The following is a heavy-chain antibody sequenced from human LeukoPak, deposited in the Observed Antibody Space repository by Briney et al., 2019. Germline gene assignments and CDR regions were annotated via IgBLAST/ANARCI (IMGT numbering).Heavy chain of an antibody. V-gene: IGHV4-38-2*02. D-gene: IGHD1-1*01. Sequence: NASETLSLTCTVSGYSIINGYYWGWLRQPPGKGLEWIGTIFHSGTTYYNPSLKSRVTISVDTSKNQVYLRLSSVTAADTAVYYCARNASSWNVVQSWGPGTLVTFAS. CDR3: ARNASSWNVVQS. J-gene: IGHJ5*02. CDR2: IFHSGTT. CDR1: GYSIINGYY.